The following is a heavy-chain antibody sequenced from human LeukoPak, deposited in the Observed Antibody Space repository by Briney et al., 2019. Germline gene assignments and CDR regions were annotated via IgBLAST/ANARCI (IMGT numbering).Heavy chain of an antibody. CDR3: AKERAGSITIFGVVIRDPDY. D-gene: IGHD3-3*01. Sequence: TGGSLRLSCAASGFTFSSYVMSWVRQAPGKGLEWVSAISGSGGSTYYADSVKGRFTISRDNSKNTLYLQMNSLRAEDTAVYYCAKERAGSITIFGVVIRDPDYWGQGTLVTVSS. CDR1: GFTFSSYV. CDR2: ISGSGGST. V-gene: IGHV3-23*01. J-gene: IGHJ4*02.